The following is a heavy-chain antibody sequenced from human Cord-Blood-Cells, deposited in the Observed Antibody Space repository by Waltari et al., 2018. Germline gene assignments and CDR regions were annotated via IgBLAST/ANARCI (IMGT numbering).Heavy chain of an antibody. V-gene: IGHV1-24*01. CDR1: GYTFTEFS. J-gene: IGHJ6*02. CDR3: ATVKSGYYYYYGMDV. CDR2: FDPEDGET. Sequence: QAQLLQSGAEVKTPGAPVKASCKVSGYTFTEFSMPWGHPAPGKGLEWMGGFDPEDGETIYAEKFQGRVTMTEDTSTDTAYMELSSLRSEDTAVYYCATVKSGYYYYYGMDVWGQGTTVTVSS.